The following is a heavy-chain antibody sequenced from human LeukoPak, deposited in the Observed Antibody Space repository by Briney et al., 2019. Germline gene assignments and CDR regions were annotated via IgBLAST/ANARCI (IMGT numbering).Heavy chain of an antibody. CDR2: IYYSGST. Sequence: SETLSLTCTVSGGSISSSSYYWGWIRQPPGKGLEWIGSIYYSGSTYYNPSLKSRVTISVDTSKNQFSLKLSSVTAADTAVCYCARQPSISYGDYVFDYWGQGTLVTVSS. J-gene: IGHJ4*02. CDR1: GGSISSSSYY. V-gene: IGHV4-39*01. D-gene: IGHD4-17*01. CDR3: ARQPSISYGDYVFDY.